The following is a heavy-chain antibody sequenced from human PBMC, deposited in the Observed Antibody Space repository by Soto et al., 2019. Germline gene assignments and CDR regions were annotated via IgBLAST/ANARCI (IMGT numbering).Heavy chain of an antibody. CDR2: INPNSGGT. J-gene: IGHJ4*02. D-gene: IGHD5-12*01. Sequence: ASVKVSCKASGYNFTGYYMHWVRQAPGQGLEWMGWINPNSGGTNYAQKFQGWVTMTRDTSISTAYMELGRLRSDDTAVYYCPRDPSPLWGYDYELPLYYFDYWGQGTLVTVSS. CDR1: GYNFTGYY. V-gene: IGHV1-2*04. CDR3: PRDPSPLWGYDYELPLYYFDY.